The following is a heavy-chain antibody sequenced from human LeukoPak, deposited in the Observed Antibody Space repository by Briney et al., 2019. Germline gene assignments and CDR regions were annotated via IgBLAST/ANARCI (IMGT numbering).Heavy chain of an antibody. J-gene: IGHJ4*02. CDR2: LYSDGTT. CDR3: ARDSLHSSGYPD. Sequence: PGGSLRLSCAASGLSVSSNYMSWVRQAPGKGLEWVSVLYSDGTTYYADSAKGRFTISRDNSKNTLYLQMNSLRAEDTAVYYCARDSLHSSGYPDWGQGTLVTVSS. D-gene: IGHD3-22*01. V-gene: IGHV3-66*02. CDR1: GLSVSSNY.